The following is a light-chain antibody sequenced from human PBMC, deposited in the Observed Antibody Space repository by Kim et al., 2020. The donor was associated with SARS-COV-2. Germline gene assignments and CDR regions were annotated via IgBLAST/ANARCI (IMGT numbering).Light chain of an antibody. J-gene: IGLJ2*01. CDR1: KLGDTY. V-gene: IGLV3-1*01. CDR2: QDS. CDR3: QAWDSSTVV. Sequence: VSTGQTARINCSGDKLGDTYAGWYQKKPGQSPVLVIYQDSKRPSGIPERFSGSNSGNTATLTISGTQAMDEADYYCQAWDSSTVVFGGGTQLTVL.